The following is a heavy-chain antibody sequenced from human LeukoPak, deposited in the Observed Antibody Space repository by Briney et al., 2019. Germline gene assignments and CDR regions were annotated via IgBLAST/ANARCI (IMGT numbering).Heavy chain of an antibody. CDR1: GFTFSDYY. Sequence: GGSLRLSCAASGFTFSDYYMTWIRQAPGKGLEWVSYITSSGSTTYYADSVKGRFTISRDNAENSLYLQMNSLRAEDTAVYYCAKDQVGYSSGWSYFDYWGQGTLVTVSS. CDR2: ITSSGSTT. V-gene: IGHV3-11*01. J-gene: IGHJ4*02. CDR3: AKDQVGYSSGWSYFDY. D-gene: IGHD6-13*01.